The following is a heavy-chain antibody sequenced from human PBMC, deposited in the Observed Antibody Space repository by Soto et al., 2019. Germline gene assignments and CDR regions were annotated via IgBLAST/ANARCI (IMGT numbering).Heavy chain of an antibody. Sequence: QVQLVQSGAEVKKPGSSVKVSCKASGGTFSSYAISWVRQAPGQGLEWMGGIIPIFGTANYAQKFQGRVTITADESTSTAYMELSSLRSEDTAVYYCARDGYYYDSSGYYYCFDYWGQGTLVTVSS. CDR1: GGTFSSYA. CDR2: IIPIFGTA. V-gene: IGHV1-69*12. CDR3: ARDGYYYDSSGYYYCFDY. D-gene: IGHD3-22*01. J-gene: IGHJ4*02.